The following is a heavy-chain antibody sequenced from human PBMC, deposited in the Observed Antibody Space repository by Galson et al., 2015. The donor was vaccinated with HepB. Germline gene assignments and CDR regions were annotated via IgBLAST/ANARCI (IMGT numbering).Heavy chain of an antibody. D-gene: IGHD3-22*01. CDR3: ARVRYYYDSSGYYYPDY. CDR2: ISSSSSYT. Sequence: SLRLSCAASGFTFSDYYMSWIRPAPGKGLEWVSYISSSSSYTNYADSVKGRFTISRDNAKNSLYLQMNSLRAEDTAVYYCARVRYYYDSSGYYYPDYWGQGTLVTVSS. CDR1: GFTFSDYY. J-gene: IGHJ4*02. V-gene: IGHV3-11*06.